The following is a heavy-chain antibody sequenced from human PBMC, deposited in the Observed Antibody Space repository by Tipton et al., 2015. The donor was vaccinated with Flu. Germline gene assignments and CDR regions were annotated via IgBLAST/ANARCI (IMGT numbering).Heavy chain of an antibody. CDR3: ARFSVRGESDY. J-gene: IGHJ4*02. Sequence: GLVKPSETLSLTCNVSGGSINSYYWSWIRQSAGKGLEWIGRIYSSGSTNYNPSLKSRVTMSVDTSKNQFSLKMSSVTAADTAVYYCARFSVRGESDYWGQGTLVTVSS. CDR1: GGSINSYY. D-gene: IGHD3-10*01. V-gene: IGHV4-4*07. CDR2: IYSSGST.